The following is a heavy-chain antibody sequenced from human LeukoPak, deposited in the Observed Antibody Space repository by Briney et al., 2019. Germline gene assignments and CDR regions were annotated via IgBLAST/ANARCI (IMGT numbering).Heavy chain of an antibody. V-gene: IGHV3-64D*09. CDR1: GFTFSSYA. CDR2: ISSNGGST. Sequence: PGGSLRLSCAASGFTFSSYAMSWVRQAPGKGLESVSGISSNGGSTYYADSVKGRFSISRDNSKNTVYLQMSSLRPEDTAVYACVKGFEGYYDSKSDYWGQGTLVTVSA. CDR3: VKGFEGYYDSKSDY. J-gene: IGHJ4*02. D-gene: IGHD3-22*01.